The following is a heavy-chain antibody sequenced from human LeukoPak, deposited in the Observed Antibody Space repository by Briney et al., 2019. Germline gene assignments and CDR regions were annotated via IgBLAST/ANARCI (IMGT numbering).Heavy chain of an antibody. D-gene: IGHD3-10*01. J-gene: IGHJ4*02. Sequence: PSETLSLTCTVSGYSISSGYYWGWIRQPPGKGLEWIGSIYHSGSTYYNPSLKSRVTISVDTSKNQFSLKLSSVTAADTAVYYCAREKATMVRGVIIYWGQGTLVTVSS. CDR3: AREKATMVRGVIIY. V-gene: IGHV4-38-2*02. CDR2: IYHSGST. CDR1: GYSISSGYY.